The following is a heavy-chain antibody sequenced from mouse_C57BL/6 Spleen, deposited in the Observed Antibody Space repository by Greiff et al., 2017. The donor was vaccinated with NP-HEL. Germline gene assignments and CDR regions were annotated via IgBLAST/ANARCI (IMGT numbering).Heavy chain of an antibody. Sequence: QVQLQQPGAELVKPGASVKMSCKASGYTFTSYWITWVKQRPGQGLEWIGDIYPGSGSTNYNEKFKSKATLTVDTTSSTAYMQLSSLTSEDSAVYYCARYGGYGSSPYLDYWGQGTTLTVSS. CDR2: IYPGSGST. V-gene: IGHV1-55*01. CDR1: GYTFTSYW. CDR3: ARYGGYGSSPYLDY. D-gene: IGHD1-1*01. J-gene: IGHJ2*01.